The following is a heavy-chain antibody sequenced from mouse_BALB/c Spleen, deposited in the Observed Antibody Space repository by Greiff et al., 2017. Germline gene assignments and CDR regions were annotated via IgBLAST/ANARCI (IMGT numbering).Heavy chain of an antibody. Sequence: EVMLVESGGGLVKPGGSLKLSCAASGFTFSSYAMSWVRQTPEKRLEWVATISSGGSYTYYPDSVKGRFTISRDNAKNTLYLQMSSLRSEDTAMYYCARRGDYDEDYWGQGTTLTVSS. CDR2: ISSGGSYT. J-gene: IGHJ2*01. V-gene: IGHV5-9-1*01. CDR1: GFTFSSYA. CDR3: ARRGDYDEDY. D-gene: IGHD2-4*01.